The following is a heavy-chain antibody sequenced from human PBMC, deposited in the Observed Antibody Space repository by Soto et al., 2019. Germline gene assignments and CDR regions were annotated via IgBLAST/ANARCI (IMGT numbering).Heavy chain of an antibody. Sequence: QVQLVQSGAEVKKPGASVKVSCKASGYTFTSYAMHWVRQAPGQRLEWMGWINAGNGNTKYSQKFQGRVTITRDTSASTAYMELSSLRSEDTAVYYCARARSYYDFWSGYLNWGQGTLVTVSS. D-gene: IGHD3-3*01. CDR1: GYTFTSYA. CDR2: INAGNGNT. CDR3: ARARSYYDFWSGYLN. V-gene: IGHV1-3*01. J-gene: IGHJ4*02.